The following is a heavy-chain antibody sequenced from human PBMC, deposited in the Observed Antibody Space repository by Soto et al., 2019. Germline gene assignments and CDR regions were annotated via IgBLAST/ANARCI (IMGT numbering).Heavy chain of an antibody. CDR2: IYYSGST. Sequence: SETLSLTCTVSGGSISSYYWSWIRQPPGKGLEWIGYIYYSGSTNYNPSLKSRVTISVDTSKNQFSLKLSSVTAADTAVYYCSRLNYYDTSAPGSHDYWGQGTLVTVSS. D-gene: IGHD3-22*01. J-gene: IGHJ4*02. V-gene: IGHV4-59*01. CDR3: SRLNYYDTSAPGSHDY. CDR1: GGSISSYY.